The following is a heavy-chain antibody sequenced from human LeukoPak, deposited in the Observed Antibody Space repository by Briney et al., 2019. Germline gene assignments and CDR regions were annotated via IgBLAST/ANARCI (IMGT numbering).Heavy chain of an antibody. CDR2: IWYDGSNK. D-gene: IGHD5-18*01. V-gene: IGHV3-33*08. J-gene: IGHJ3*02. CDR1: GFTFSTYS. Sequence: PGGSLRLSCAASGFTFSTYSMHWVRQAPGKGLERVAVIWYDGSNKYYADSVKGRFTISRDNCKNTLYLQMNSLRAEDTAVYYCARGRGYPLDAFDIWGQGTMVTVSS. CDR3: ARGRGYPLDAFDI.